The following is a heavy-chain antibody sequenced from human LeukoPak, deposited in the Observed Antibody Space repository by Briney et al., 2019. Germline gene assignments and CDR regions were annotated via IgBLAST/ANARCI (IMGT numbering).Heavy chain of an antibody. J-gene: IGHJ4*02. V-gene: IGHV1-24*01. CDR3: ATDMVGYCSGVGCYSEAY. Sequence: APVKVSCKVSGYTLTKLSMHWVRQVPGKGLEWMGGFDPEDGETIYAQHLQGRVTMTEDTSTDTAYMELSSLRSEDTAVYYCATDMVGYCSGVGCYSEAYWGQGTLVTVSS. CDR1: GYTLTKLS. CDR2: FDPEDGET. D-gene: IGHD2-15*01.